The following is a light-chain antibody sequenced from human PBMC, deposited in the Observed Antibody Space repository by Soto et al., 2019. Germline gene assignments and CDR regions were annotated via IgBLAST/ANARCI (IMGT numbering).Light chain of an antibody. V-gene: IGKV3-15*01. CDR2: GVS. J-gene: IGKJ1*01. CDR3: QQYNFWPET. CDR1: QSVSGN. Sequence: EIVMTQSPVTLSVSPGERATLSCRASQSVSGNLAWYQQKPGQAPRLLIYGVSARATGIPARFSGSGFGTEFTLNISSLQSEDFALYYCQQYNFWPETFGQGTKVDIK.